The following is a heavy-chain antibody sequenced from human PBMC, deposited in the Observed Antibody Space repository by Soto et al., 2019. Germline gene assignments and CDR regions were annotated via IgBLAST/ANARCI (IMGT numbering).Heavy chain of an antibody. J-gene: IGHJ6*02. CDR1: GGTFSSYA. D-gene: IGHD5-12*01. CDR3: ARSIKRRVVATIRAGYYYGMDV. V-gene: IGHV1-69*13. Sequence: GASVKVSCKASGGTFSSYAISWVRQAPGQGLEWMGGIIPIFGTANYAQKFQGRVTITADESTSTAYMELSSLRSEDTAVYYCARSIKRRVVATIRAGYYYGMDVWGQGTTVTVSS. CDR2: IIPIFGTA.